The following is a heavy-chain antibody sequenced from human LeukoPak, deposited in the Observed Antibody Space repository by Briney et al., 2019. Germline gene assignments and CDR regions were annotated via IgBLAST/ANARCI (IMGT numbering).Heavy chain of an antibody. CDR3: ARDREGTTGTTSYPVNWFDP. J-gene: IGHJ5*02. CDR1: GYTFTSYY. Sequence: ASVKVSCKASGYTFTSYYMHWVRQAPGQGLEWMGIINPSGGSTSYAQKFQGRVTMTRDTSTSTVYMELSSLRSEDTAVYYCARDREGTTGTTSYPVNWFDPWGQGTLVTVSS. V-gene: IGHV1-46*01. CDR2: INPSGGST. D-gene: IGHD1-1*01.